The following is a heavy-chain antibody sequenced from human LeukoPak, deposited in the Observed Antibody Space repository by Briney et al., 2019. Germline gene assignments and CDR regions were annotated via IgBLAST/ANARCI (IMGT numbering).Heavy chain of an antibody. J-gene: IGHJ6*03. D-gene: IGHD4-17*01. CDR1: GFTFSSYA. V-gene: IGHV3-23*01. CDR2: ISGSGGST. Sequence: GGSLRLSCAASGFTFSSYAMSWVRQAPGKGLEWVSGISGSGGSTYYVDSVKGRFTISRDNSKNTLFLQMNSLRVEDTALYYCARVPLTWSVRDYYCMDVWGKGTTVTVSS. CDR3: ARVPLTWSVRDYYCMDV.